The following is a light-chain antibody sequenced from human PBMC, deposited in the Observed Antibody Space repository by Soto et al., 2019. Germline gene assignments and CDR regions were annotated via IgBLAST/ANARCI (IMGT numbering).Light chain of an antibody. CDR2: KAS. Sequence: DIQMTQSPSTLSASVGDRVIIICRASQSISSWLAWYQQKPGKAPKLLIYKASSLESGVPSRFSGSGSGTEFTLTISSLQPDDFATYYCQQYNSYLWTVGQGTKVEIK. J-gene: IGKJ1*01. CDR3: QQYNSYLWT. CDR1: QSISSW. V-gene: IGKV1-5*03.